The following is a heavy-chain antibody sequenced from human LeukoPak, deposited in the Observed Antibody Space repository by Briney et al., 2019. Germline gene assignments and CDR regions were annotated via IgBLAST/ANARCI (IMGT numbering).Heavy chain of an antibody. CDR2: IKQDGNEK. CDR1: GFSFRTYW. D-gene: IGHD2-2*01. CDR3: ARGDYQLRGDH. Sequence: GGSLRLSCAASGFSFRTYWMSWVRQAPGKGLEWVANIKQDGNEKYYVDSVKGRFTISRDNAKNSLYLQMNSLRAEDTAVYYCARGDYQLRGDHWGQGTLVTVSS. V-gene: IGHV3-7*03. J-gene: IGHJ4*02.